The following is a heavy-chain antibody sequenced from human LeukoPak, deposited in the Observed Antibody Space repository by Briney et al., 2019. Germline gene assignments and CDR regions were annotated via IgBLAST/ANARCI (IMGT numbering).Heavy chain of an antibody. Sequence: PSETLSLTCAVYGGSFSGYYWSWIRQPPGKGLEWIGEINHSGSTNYNPSLKSRVTISVDTSKNQFSLKLSSVTAADTAVYYCARVLVVVPAAIWFDPWGQGTLVTVSS. CDR2: INHSGST. D-gene: IGHD2-2*01. CDR3: ARVLVVVPAAIWFDP. V-gene: IGHV4-34*01. CDR1: GGSFSGYY. J-gene: IGHJ5*02.